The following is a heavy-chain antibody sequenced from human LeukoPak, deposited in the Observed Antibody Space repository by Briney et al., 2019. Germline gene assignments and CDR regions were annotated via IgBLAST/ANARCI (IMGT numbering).Heavy chain of an antibody. CDR3: ASGTYSSGWYYFDY. J-gene: IGHJ4*02. CDR1: GFTFSSYA. CDR2: ISYGGSNK. D-gene: IGHD6-19*01. V-gene: IGHV3-30-3*01. Sequence: GRSLRLSCAASGFTFSSYAMHWVRQAPGRGLEWVAVISYGGSNKYYADSVKGRFTISRGNSKNTLYLQMNSLRAEDTAVYYCASGTYSSGWYYFDYWGQGTLVTVSS.